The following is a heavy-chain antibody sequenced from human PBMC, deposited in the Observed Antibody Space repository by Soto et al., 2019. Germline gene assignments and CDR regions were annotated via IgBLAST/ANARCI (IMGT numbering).Heavy chain of an antibody. D-gene: IGHD2-15*01. J-gene: IGHJ6*02. Sequence: QVQLQESGPGLVKPSQTLSLTCTVPGGSISSGDYYWSWIRQHPGKGLEWIGHIYNSGSTYYNPSLKSRVTISVDTSKNQFSLTLNSVTAADTAVYYCARVSCSSYPRYYYYGMDVWGQGTTVTVAS. CDR2: IYNSGST. CDR3: ARVSCSSYPRYYYYGMDV. CDR1: GGSISSGDYY. V-gene: IGHV4-31*03.